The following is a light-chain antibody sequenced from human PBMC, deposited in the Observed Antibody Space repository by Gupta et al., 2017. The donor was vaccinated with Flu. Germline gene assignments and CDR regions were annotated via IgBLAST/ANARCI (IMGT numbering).Light chain of an antibody. CDR3: QQYYSIPLT. CDR1: QSVLYSSNNKNY. J-gene: IGKJ3*01. CDR2: WAS. V-gene: IGKV4-1*01. Sequence: DIVMTQSPDSLAVPLGERATINCKSSQSVLYSSNNKNYLAWYQQKPGQPPKLLIYWASTRESGVPDRFSGSGSGTDFTLTISSLQAEDVAVYYCQQYYSIPLTFGPGTKVDI.